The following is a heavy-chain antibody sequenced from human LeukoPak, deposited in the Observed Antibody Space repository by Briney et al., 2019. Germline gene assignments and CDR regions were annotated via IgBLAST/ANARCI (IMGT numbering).Heavy chain of an antibody. CDR3: ARRWSSGWHNWFDP. D-gene: IGHD6-19*01. CDR1: GYTFTGYY. V-gene: IGHV1-2*02. Sequence: ASVKVSCKASGYTFTGYYMHWVRQAPGQGLEWMGWINPNSGGTNYAQKFQGRVTMTGDTSISTAYMELSRLRSDDTAVYYCARRWSSGWHNWFDPWGQGTLVTVSS. J-gene: IGHJ5*02. CDR2: INPNSGGT.